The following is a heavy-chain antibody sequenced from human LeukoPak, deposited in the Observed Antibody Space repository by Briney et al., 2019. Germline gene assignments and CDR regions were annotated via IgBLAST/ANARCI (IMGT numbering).Heavy chain of an antibody. D-gene: IGHD2-2*01. CDR2: MNPNSGNT. Sequence: ASVKVSCKASGYTFTSYDINWVRQATGQGLEWMGWMNPNSGNTGYAQKFQGRVTMTRNTSISTAYMELSSLRYEDTAVYYCARGGYCSSTSCYLSYGMDVWGQGTTVTVSS. CDR3: ARGGYCSSTSCYLSYGMDV. J-gene: IGHJ6*02. CDR1: GYTFTSYD. V-gene: IGHV1-8*01.